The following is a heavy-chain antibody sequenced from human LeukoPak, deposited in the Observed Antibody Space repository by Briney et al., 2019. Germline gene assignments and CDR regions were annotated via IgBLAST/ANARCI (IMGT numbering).Heavy chain of an antibody. CDR3: ARDSHDGSFFYFQH. V-gene: IGHV1-18*01. CDR1: GYTFTSYG. D-gene: IGHD1-26*01. Sequence: ASVKVSCKASGYTFTSYGVSWVRQAPGQGLEWMGWISAYNGNTNYAQNLQGRVTMTTDTFTSTAYMELRSLRSDDTAVYYCARDSHDGSFFYFQHWGPGTLVTVSS. CDR2: ISAYNGNT. J-gene: IGHJ1*01.